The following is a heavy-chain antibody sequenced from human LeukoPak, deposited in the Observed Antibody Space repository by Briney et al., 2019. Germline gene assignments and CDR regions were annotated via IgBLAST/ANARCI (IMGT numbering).Heavy chain of an antibody. CDR1: GFTFSSYS. V-gene: IGHV3-23*01. CDR3: AKRSDYGLNGNYFDY. Sequence: GGSLRLSCAASGFTFSSYSMNWVRQAPGKGLEWVSTISGRDSNTYYADSVQGRFTVSRDNSKNTVFLQMNSLRAEDTAVYYCAKRSDYGLNGNYFDYWGQGTPVTVSS. D-gene: IGHD4-17*01. J-gene: IGHJ4*02. CDR2: ISGRDSNT.